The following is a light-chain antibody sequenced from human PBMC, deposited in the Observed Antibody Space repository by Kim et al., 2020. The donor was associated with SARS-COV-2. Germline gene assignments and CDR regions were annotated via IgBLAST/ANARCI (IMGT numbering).Light chain of an antibody. CDR3: VSSTVTTAPL. CDR1: SSDVGAYNF. J-gene: IGLJ2*01. CDR2: DVT. Sequence: QSVLTQPASVSGSPGQSITISCTGTSSDVGAYNFVSWLQHHPGKAPRLIIYDVTKRPSGVSDRFSGSKSGNTASLTISGLQAEDEADYYCVSSTVTTAPLFGGGTKLTVL. V-gene: IGLV2-14*03.